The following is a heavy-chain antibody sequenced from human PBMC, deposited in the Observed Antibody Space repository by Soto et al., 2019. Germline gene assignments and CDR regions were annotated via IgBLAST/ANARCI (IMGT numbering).Heavy chain of an antibody. J-gene: IGHJ4*02. Sequence: EVQLVESGGGLVQPGGSLRLSCAASGFIFTDYWMGLGRPAPGKGLEWVATIMKDGGVKKYVDSVKGRLTISRDKAKNSLFLQMNSLRVEDTAVYYCARDRDYYKADYWGQGTLVTVSS. CDR3: ARDRDYYKADY. CDR2: IMKDGGVK. D-gene: IGHD1-26*01. V-gene: IGHV3-7*01. CDR1: GFIFTDYW.